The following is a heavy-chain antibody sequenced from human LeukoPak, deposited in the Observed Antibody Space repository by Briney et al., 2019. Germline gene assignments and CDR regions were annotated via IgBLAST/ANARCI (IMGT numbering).Heavy chain of an antibody. J-gene: IGHJ4*02. Sequence: GGSLRLSCAASGFTVSSNYMSWVRQAPGKGLEWVSVIYSGGSTYYADSVKGRFTISRDNSKNTLYLQMNSLRAEDTAVYYCARDIAAAGTVSDYWGQGTLVTVSS. D-gene: IGHD6-13*01. CDR3: ARDIAAAGTVSDY. CDR1: GFTVSSNY. V-gene: IGHV3-53*01. CDR2: IYSGGST.